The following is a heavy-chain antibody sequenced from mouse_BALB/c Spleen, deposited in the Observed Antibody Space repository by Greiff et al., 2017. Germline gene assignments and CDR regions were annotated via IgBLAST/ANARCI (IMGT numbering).Heavy chain of an antibody. Sequence: VKLMESGPGLVQPSQSLSITCTVSGFSLTSYGVHWVRQSPGKGLEWLGVIWSGGSTDYNAAFISRLSISKDNSKSQVFFKMNSLQANDTAIYYCARSAYYRYDDGGGYYAMDYWGQGTSVTVSS. CDR1: GFSLTSYG. J-gene: IGHJ4*01. V-gene: IGHV2-2*02. CDR2: IWSGGST. D-gene: IGHD2-14*01. CDR3: ARSAYYRYDDGGGYYAMDY.